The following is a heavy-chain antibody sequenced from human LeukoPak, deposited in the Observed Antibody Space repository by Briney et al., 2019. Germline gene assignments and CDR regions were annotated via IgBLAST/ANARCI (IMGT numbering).Heavy chain of an antibody. J-gene: IGHJ4*02. V-gene: IGHV3-23*01. CDR2: IGGSDGTT. Sequence: GGSLRRSCAASGFTFSTYGMNWVRQAPGKGLEWVSAIGGSDGTTFYADSVKGRFTISRDTSKNTLYLQMNSLRAEDTAVYYCAKEQAPRLPFDHWGQGTLVTVSS. CDR3: AKEQAPRLPFDH. D-gene: IGHD2-21*01. CDR1: GFTFSTYG.